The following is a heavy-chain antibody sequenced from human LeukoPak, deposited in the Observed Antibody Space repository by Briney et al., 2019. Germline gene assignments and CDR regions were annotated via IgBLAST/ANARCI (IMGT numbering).Heavy chain of an antibody. Sequence: GGSLRLSCAASGFTFSSYWMSWVRQAPGKGLEWVANIKQDGSEKYYADSVKGRFTISRDNSKNTLYLQMNSLRAEDTAVYSCAKEPGDYYRDVWGKGTTVTVSS. V-gene: IGHV3-7*01. CDR2: IKQDGSEK. J-gene: IGHJ6*03. CDR3: AKEPGDYYRDV. CDR1: GFTFSSYW.